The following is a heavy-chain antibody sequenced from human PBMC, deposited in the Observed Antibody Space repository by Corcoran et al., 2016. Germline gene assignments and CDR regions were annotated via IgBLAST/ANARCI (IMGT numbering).Heavy chain of an antibody. CDR2: IKSKTDGGTT. J-gene: IGHJ6*02. Sequence: EVQLVESGGGLVKPGGSLRLSCAASGFTFSNAWMNWVRQAPGKGLEWVGRIKSKTDGGTTAYAAPVKGRFTISRDDSKNKMYLQMKSLKTEVTAVYYCTTDLPKDFGDYVVSDDYYYYGMDVWGQGTTVTVSS. CDR1: GFTFSNAW. CDR3: TTDLPKDFGDYVVSDDYYYYGMDV. D-gene: IGHD4-17*01. V-gene: IGHV3-15*07.